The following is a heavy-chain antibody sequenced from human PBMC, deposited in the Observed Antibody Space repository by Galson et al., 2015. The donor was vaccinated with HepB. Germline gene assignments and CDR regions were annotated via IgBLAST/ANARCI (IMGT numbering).Heavy chain of an antibody. CDR2: INHSGST. Sequence: SETLSLTCAVYGGSFSGYYWSWIRQPPGKGLEWIGEINHSGSTNYNPSLKSRVTISVDTSKNQFSLKLSSVTAADTAVYYCARSWLRLFGYWGQGTLVTVSS. V-gene: IGHV4-34*01. J-gene: IGHJ4*02. D-gene: IGHD5-12*01. CDR1: GGSFSGYY. CDR3: ARSWLRLFGY.